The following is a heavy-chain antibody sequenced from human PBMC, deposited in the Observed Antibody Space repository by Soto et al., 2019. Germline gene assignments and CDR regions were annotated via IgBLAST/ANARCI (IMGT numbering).Heavy chain of an antibody. V-gene: IGHV4-34*01. D-gene: IGHD4-17*01. CDR1: GGSFSGYY. Sequence: SETLSLTCAVYGGSFSGYYWSWIRQPPGKGLEWIGEINHSGSTNYNPSLKSRVTISVDTSKNQFSLKLSSVTAADTAVYYCARAHDYGDYVHWFDPWGQGTLVTVSS. CDR3: ARAHDYGDYVHWFDP. CDR2: INHSGST. J-gene: IGHJ5*02.